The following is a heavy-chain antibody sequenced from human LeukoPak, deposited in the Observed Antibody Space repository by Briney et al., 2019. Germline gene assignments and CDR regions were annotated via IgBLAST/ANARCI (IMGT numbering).Heavy chain of an antibody. CDR1: GDSISGYY. CDR2: FYHNRGA. V-gene: IGHV4-59*12. D-gene: IGHD1-26*01. CDR3: ASNPEWEWEGFDY. Sequence: SETLSLTCTVSGDSISGYYWSWSRQAPGKGGEGIGNFYHNRGAWYKSSLKSRVTTSVDTSKNQFSLKLSSVTAADTAVYYCASNPEWEWEGFDYWGQGTLVTVSS. J-gene: IGHJ4*02.